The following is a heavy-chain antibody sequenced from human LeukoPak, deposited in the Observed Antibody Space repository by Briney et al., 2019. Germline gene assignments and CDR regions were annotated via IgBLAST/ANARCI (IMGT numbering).Heavy chain of an antibody. J-gene: IGHJ6*02. D-gene: IGHD3-3*01. V-gene: IGHV1-18*01. CDR2: ISAYNGNT. CDR3: ARSYDFWSGYYPPTYYYYGMDV. CDR1: GHTFTSYG. Sequence: GASVKVSCKASGHTFTSYGISWVRQAPGQGLEWMGWISAYNGNTNYAQKLQGRVTMTTDTSTSTAYMELRSLRSDDTAVYYCARSYDFWSGYYPPTYYYYGMDVWGQGTTVTVSS.